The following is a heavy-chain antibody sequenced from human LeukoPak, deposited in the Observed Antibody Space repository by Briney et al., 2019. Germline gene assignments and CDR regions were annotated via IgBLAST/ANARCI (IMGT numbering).Heavy chain of an antibody. CDR1: GGTFSSYA. CDR2: IIPILGIA. V-gene: IGHV1-69*04. Sequence: ASVKVSCKASGGTFSSYAISWVKQAPGQGLEWMGRIIPILGIANYAQKFQGRVTIIADKSTSTAYMELSSLRSEDTAVYYCAMVGNGYTIYTLDYWGQGTLVTVSS. CDR3: AMVGNGYTIYTLDY. D-gene: IGHD5-24*01. J-gene: IGHJ4*02.